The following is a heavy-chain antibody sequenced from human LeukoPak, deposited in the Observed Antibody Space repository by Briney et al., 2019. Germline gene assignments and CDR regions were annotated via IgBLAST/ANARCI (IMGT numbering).Heavy chain of an antibody. CDR2: IYSGGST. V-gene: IGHV3-53*01. J-gene: IGHJ4*02. Sequence: PGVSLRLSCAASGFTVSSNYMSWVRQAPAKGLEWVSVIYSGGSTYYAASVKGRFTISHDNSKNTLYLQMNSLKAEDTAVYYCARESVGRVNRYYFDYWGQGTLVTVSS. CDR1: GFTVSSNY. D-gene: IGHD1-26*01. CDR3: ARESVGRVNRYYFDY.